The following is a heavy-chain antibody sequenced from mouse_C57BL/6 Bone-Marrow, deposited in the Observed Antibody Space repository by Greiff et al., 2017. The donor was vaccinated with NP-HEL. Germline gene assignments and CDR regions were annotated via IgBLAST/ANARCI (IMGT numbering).Heavy chain of an antibody. CDR3: ARVRERDFDV. CDR2: IDPSDSYT. V-gene: IGHV1-69*01. J-gene: IGHJ1*03. Sequence: QVQLQQPGAELVMPGASVKLSCKASGYTFTSYWMHWVKQRPGQGLEWIGEIDPSDSYTNYNQKFKGKSTLTVDKSSSTAYMQLSSLTSEDSAVYYCARVRERDFDVWGTGTTVTVSS. D-gene: IGHD2-14*01. CDR1: GYTFTSYW.